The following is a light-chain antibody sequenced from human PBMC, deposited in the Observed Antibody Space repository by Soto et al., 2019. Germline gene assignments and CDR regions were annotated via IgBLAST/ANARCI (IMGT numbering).Light chain of an antibody. V-gene: IGKV4-1*01. CDR2: WAS. Sequence: DIVVTQSPDSLPVSLGDRSTMNCNSSQSVLNSSNNKNYLAWYQQKPGQPPKVLIYWASTRESGVPDRFSGSGSGTDFTLTISRLEPEDFAVYYCQQYGNSPITFGQGTRLEIK. CDR1: QSVLNSSNNKNY. J-gene: IGKJ5*01. CDR3: QQYGNSPIT.